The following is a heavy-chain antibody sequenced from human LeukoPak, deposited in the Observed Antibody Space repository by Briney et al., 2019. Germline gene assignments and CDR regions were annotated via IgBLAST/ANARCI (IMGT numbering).Heavy chain of an antibody. D-gene: IGHD5-24*01. V-gene: IGHV3-23*01. CDR1: GFTFSTYT. CDR2: ISGRGGGT. Sequence: GGSLRLSCTASGFTFSTYTMSWVRQAPGKGLEWVSAISGRGGGTYYADSVKGRFTTSRDNSENTLYLQMSSLRAEDTAVYYCAKALEMATISSDHWGQGTLVTVSS. CDR3: AKALEMATISSDH. J-gene: IGHJ4*02.